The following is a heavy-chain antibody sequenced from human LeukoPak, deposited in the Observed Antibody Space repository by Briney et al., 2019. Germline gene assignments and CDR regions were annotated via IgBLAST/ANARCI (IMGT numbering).Heavy chain of an antibody. Sequence: PSETLSLTCAVYGGSFSGYYWSWIRQPPGKGLEWIGEINHSGSTNYNPSLKSRVTISVDTSKNQFFLKLSSVTAADTAVYYCAVAARPTRSPSNYWGQGTLVTVSS. CDR1: GGSFSGYY. D-gene: IGHD6-6*01. CDR2: INHSGST. V-gene: IGHV4-34*01. CDR3: AVAARPTRSPSNY. J-gene: IGHJ4*02.